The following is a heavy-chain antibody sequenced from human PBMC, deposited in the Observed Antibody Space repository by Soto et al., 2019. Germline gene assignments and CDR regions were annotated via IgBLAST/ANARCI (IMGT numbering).Heavy chain of an antibody. CDR2: ISHTGESI. D-gene: IGHD3-10*01. Sequence: EVQLLESGGGLVQPGGSLRLSCAASGFTFSSYAMTWVRQAPGMGLEWVSSISHTGESIYYADSVKGRFDISRDNSKNTVYRQMNRLRCDDTAVYYCARKKPGDGSGPLPPFDWWGQGTLATVSS. J-gene: IGHJ4*02. CDR1: GFTFSSYA. V-gene: IGHV3-23*01. CDR3: ARKKPGDGSGPLPPFDW.